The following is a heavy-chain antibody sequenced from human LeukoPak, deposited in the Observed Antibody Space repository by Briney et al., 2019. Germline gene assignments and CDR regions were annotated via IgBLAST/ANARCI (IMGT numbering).Heavy chain of an antibody. V-gene: IGHV3-74*01. J-gene: IGHJ4*02. D-gene: IGHD6-19*01. CDR2: INADGRNT. Sequence: RGSLRLSCAASGFTLDSYWMHWVRLAPGKGLEWVSRINADGRNTPYADSVKGRFTISRDNAKNTLYLQMSSLRAEDTAVYYCARGSSSGWPDYFDYWGRGTLVAVSS. CDR1: GFTLDSYW. CDR3: ARGSSSGWPDYFDY.